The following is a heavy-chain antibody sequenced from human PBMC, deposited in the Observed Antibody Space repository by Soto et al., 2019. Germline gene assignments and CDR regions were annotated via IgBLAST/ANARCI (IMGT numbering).Heavy chain of an antibody. CDR1: GGSFSGYY. J-gene: IGHJ4*02. V-gene: IGHV4-34*01. CDR2: INHSGST. D-gene: IGHD3-16*02. CDR3: ARGKLSDYVWGSYRYHFDY. Sequence: KSSETLSLTCAVYGGSFSGYYWSWIRQPPGKGLEWIGEINHSGSTNYNPSLKSRVTISVDTSKNQFSLKLSSVTAADTAVYYCARGKLSDYVWGSYRYHFDYWGQGTVVTVS.